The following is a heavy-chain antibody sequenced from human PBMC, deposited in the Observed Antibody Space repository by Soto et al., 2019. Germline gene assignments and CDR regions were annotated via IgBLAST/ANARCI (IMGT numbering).Heavy chain of an antibody. J-gene: IGHJ4*02. D-gene: IGHD1-26*01. CDR1: GDSISSSNW. CDR3: ATVGQPIVGASPPDY. Sequence: QVPLQESGPGLVKPSGTLSLTCAVSGDSISSSNWWSWVRQPPGKGLEWIGEIYHSGSTNYNPSLKSRVTISVDKSNNQFSLELSSVTAADTAVYYCATVGQPIVGASPPDYWGQGTLVTVSS. V-gene: IGHV4-4*02. CDR2: IYHSGST.